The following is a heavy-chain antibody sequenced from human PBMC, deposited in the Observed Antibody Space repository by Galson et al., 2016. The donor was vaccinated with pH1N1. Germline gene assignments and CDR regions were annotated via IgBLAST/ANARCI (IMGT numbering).Heavy chain of an antibody. CDR1: GFTFRNHV. D-gene: IGHD1-1*01. Sequence: SLRLSCAASGFTFRNHVMSWVRQAPGKGPEWVSVITASGDTTFYGHSVKGRFTISRDNSRSTVSLQMSSLRADDTAVYYCVTRRPTTTPGVIDYWGHGTLVTVS. CDR3: VTRRPTTTPGVIDY. CDR2: ITASGDTT. J-gene: IGHJ4*01. V-gene: IGHV3-23*01.